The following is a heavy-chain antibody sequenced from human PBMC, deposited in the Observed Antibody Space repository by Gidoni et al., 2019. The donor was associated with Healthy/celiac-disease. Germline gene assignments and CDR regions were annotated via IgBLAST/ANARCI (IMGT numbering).Heavy chain of an antibody. D-gene: IGHD2-15*01. V-gene: IGHV3-11*04. CDR3: ARAYSMAAPEDY. CDR2: ISSSGSTI. CDR1: GFTFSDYY. Sequence: QVQLLESGGGLVKPGGSLRLSCAASGFTFSDYYMSWLRQAPGKGLEWVSYISSSGSTIYYADSVKGRFTISMDNAKISLYLQMNSLRAEDSAVYYCARAYSMAAPEDYWGQGTLVTVSS. J-gene: IGHJ4*02.